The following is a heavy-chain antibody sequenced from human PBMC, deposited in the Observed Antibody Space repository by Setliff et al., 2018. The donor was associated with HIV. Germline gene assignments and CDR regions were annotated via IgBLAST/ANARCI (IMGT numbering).Heavy chain of an antibody. CDR2: INPKRGGT. CDR1: GYTFNDNY. CDR3: ARAAIPMAGLDY. V-gene: IGHV1-2*06. Sequence: ASVKVSCKASGYTFNDNYIHWVRQAPGQGLEWMGRINPKRGGTSYAQKFQDRVTMTRDTSTSTAYMELTSMRFDDTAVYYCARAAIPMAGLDYWGQGTLVTVSS. J-gene: IGHJ4*02. D-gene: IGHD6-19*01.